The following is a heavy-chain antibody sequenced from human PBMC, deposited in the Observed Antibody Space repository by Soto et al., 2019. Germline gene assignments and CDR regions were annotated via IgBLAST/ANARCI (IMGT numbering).Heavy chain of an antibody. CDR3: ARDAGGREDYSNYELIY. D-gene: IGHD4-4*01. J-gene: IGHJ4*02. CDR1: GFTFSSYA. Sequence: GGSLRLSCAASGFTFSSYAMHWVRQAPGKGLEWVAVISYDGSNKYYADSVKGRFTISRDNSKNTLYLQMNSLRAEDTAVYYCARDAGGREDYSNYELIYWGQGTLVTVSS. V-gene: IGHV3-30-3*01. CDR2: ISYDGSNK.